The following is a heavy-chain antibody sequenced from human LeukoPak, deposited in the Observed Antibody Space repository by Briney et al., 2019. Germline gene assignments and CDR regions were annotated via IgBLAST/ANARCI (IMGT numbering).Heavy chain of an antibody. CDR2: IIPIFGTA. J-gene: IGHJ4*02. CDR1: GGTFSSYA. Sequence: SVKVSCKASGGTFSSYAISWVRQAPGQGLEWMGGIIPIFGTANYAQKFQGRVTITTDESTSTAYMELSSLRSEDTAVYHCARENDSSGTFDYWGQGTLVTVSS. CDR3: ARENDSSGTFDY. D-gene: IGHD3-22*01. V-gene: IGHV1-69*05.